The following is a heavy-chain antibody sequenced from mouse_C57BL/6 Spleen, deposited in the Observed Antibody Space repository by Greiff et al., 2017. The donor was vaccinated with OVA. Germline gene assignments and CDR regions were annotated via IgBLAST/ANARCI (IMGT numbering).Heavy chain of an antibody. CDR1: GYTFTSYG. Sequence: EVQLQQSGAELVRPGSSVKMSCKPSGYTFTSYGINWVKQRPGQGLEWIGYIYIGNGYTEYNEKFKGKATLTSDTSSSTAYMQLSSLTSEASAIYFCARGPLFTTRGAMDYWGQGTSVTVSS. D-gene: IGHD1-1*01. CDR2: IYIGNGYT. V-gene: IGHV1-58*01. J-gene: IGHJ4*01. CDR3: ARGPLFTTRGAMDY.